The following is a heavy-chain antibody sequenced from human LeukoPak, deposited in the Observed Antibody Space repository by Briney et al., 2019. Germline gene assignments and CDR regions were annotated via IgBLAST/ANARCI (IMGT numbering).Heavy chain of an antibody. V-gene: IGHV4-34*01. J-gene: IGHJ5*02. Sequence: PSETLSLTCAVYGGSFSGYYWSWIRQPPGKGLEWFGEINHSGSTNYNPSLKSRVTISVDTSKNQFSLKLSSVTAADTAVYYCAREGVGATRWFDPWGQGTLVTVSS. CDR2: INHSGST. D-gene: IGHD1-26*01. CDR1: GGSFSGYY. CDR3: AREGVGATRWFDP.